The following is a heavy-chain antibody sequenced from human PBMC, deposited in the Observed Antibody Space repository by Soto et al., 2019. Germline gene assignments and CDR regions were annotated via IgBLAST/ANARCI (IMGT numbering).Heavy chain of an antibody. CDR1: GYTFTCYH. V-gene: IGHV1-2*02. J-gene: IGHJ6*02. D-gene: IGHD1-26*01. CDR2: INPNSGDT. Sequence: ASVKVSCKASGYTFTCYHMHWVRQAPGQGLEWMGWINPNSGDTNYAQKFQGRVTMTRDTSISTAYMELSRLRSDDTAVYYCARGGGAYSGYGMDVWGQGTTVTVSS. CDR3: ARGGGAYSGYGMDV.